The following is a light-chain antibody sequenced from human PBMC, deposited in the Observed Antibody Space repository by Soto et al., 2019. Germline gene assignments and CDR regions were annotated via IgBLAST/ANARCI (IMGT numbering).Light chain of an antibody. CDR1: SSDVGGYNY. CDR2: EVS. CDR3: SSYTSSNTGV. Sequence: QAVLTQPASVSGSPGQSITISCTGTSSDVGGYNYVSWYQQHPGNAPKLMIYEVSNRPSGVSNRFSGSKSGNTASLTISGLQAEDEADYYCSSYTSSNTGVFGGGTKVTVL. V-gene: IGLV2-14*01. J-gene: IGLJ3*02.